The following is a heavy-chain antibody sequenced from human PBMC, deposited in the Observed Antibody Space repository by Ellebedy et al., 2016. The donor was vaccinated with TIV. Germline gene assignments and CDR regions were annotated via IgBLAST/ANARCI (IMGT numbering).Heavy chain of an antibody. CDR1: GGSISSNSYY. D-gene: IGHD3-16*02. CDR2: IPYSGSSYRGST. CDR3: ARVGLYRGEVSATPLFDN. V-gene: IGHV4-39*07. Sequence: GSLRLSCTVSGGSISSNSYYWGWIRQPPGKGLEWIGSIPYSGSSYRGSTYYNPSLKSLLTMSVDTSKNQFSLKLSSVTAADTAVYYCARVGLYRGEVSATPLFDNWGQGTLVTVSS. J-gene: IGHJ4*02.